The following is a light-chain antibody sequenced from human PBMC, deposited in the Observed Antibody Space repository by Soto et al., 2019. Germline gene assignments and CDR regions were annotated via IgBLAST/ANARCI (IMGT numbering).Light chain of an antibody. CDR1: SSDVGSYNS. CDR2: DVS. Sequence: QSALTQPASVSGSPGQSITISCTGTSSDVGSYNSVSWYQQHPGKAPKLIIYDVSHRPSGISYRFSGSKSGSMASLTISGLQAEDEADYYCGSYTSGSSYVFGSGTKLTVL. V-gene: IGLV2-14*03. J-gene: IGLJ1*01. CDR3: GSYTSGSSYV.